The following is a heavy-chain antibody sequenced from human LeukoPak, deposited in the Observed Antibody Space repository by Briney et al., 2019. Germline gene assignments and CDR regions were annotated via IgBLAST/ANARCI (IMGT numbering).Heavy chain of an antibody. CDR1: GFTFSDFY. CDR2: ISSSGSST. J-gene: IGHJ4*02. V-gene: IGHV3-11*05. Sequence: SGGSLRLSCAASGFTFSDFYMSWIRQASGKGPEWISYISSSGSSTNYADSVKGRFTISRDNAKNSLYLQMNSLRAEDTAVYYCARDLIHRSGEADYWGQGTLVTVSS. D-gene: IGHD3-22*01. CDR3: ARDLIHRSGEADY.